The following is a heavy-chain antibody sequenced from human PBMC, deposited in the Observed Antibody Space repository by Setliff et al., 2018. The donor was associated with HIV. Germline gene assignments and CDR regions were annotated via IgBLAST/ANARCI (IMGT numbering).Heavy chain of an antibody. CDR3: ARPDFWSGHYNY. CDR1: GYSFTGYW. V-gene: IGHV5-51*01. J-gene: IGHJ4*02. D-gene: IGHD3-3*01. CDR2: IYPSDSDT. Sequence: GASLKISCQASGYSFTGYWIGWVRQMPGKGLEWMGIIYPSDSDTRYSTSFQGQVTISADNSITTAKNTLYLQMNSLRAEDTAVYYCARPDFWSGHYNYWGQGTLVTVSS.